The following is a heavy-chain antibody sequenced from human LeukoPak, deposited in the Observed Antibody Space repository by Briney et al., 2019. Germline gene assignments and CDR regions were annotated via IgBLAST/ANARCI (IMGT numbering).Heavy chain of an antibody. J-gene: IGHJ6*03. V-gene: IGHV5-51*01. Sequence: GESLQISCKGSGYSFTSYWIGWVRQMPGKGLEWMGIIYPGDSDTRYSPSFQGQVTISADKSISTAYLQWSSLKASDTAMYYCARMVGWSPQSGYMDVWGKGTTVTVSS. D-gene: IGHD6-19*01. CDR3: ARMVGWSPQSGYMDV. CDR1: GYSFTSYW. CDR2: IYPGDSDT.